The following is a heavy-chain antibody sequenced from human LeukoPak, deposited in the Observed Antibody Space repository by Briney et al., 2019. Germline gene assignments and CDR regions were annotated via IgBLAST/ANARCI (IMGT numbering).Heavy chain of an antibody. D-gene: IGHD1-26*01. CDR3: ATWVGPTYFDY. CDR2: IYTSGST. V-gene: IGHV4-61*02. CDR1: GDSISSGTYY. Sequence: SETLSLTCTVSGDSISSGTYYWIWIRQPAGKGLEWIGRIYTSGSTNYNPSLKSRVTISVDTSKNQFSLKLSSVTAADTAVYYCATWVGPTYFDYWGQGTLVTVSS. J-gene: IGHJ4*02.